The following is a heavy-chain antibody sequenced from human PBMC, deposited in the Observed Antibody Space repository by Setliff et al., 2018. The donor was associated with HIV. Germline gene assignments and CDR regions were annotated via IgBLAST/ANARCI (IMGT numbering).Heavy chain of an antibody. Sequence: SVKVSCKASGGPFTSAFNWVRQVPVQGLEWMGGIIPIFGTANYAQNFGGRVTITADQSTTTSYLQLNSLRFEDTAVYYCARDRPHQHYFELYSFYYMELWGKGTTVTVSS. CDR3: ARDRPHQHYFELYSFYYMEL. CDR1: GGPFTSA. V-gene: IGHV1-69*13. J-gene: IGHJ6*03. CDR2: IIPIFGTA. D-gene: IGHD3-10*01.